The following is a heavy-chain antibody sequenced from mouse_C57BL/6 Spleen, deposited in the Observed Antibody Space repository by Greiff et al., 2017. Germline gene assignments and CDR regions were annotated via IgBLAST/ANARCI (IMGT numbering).Heavy chain of an antibody. D-gene: IGHD2-2*01. CDR1: GFTFTDYY. Sequence: EVKLVESGGGLVQPGGSLSLSCAASGFTFTDYYMSWVRQPPGKALEWLGFISNKANGYTTEYRASVKGRFTISRDNSQSSLYLQVNALGAYDSAPYYCARSMVTTRARDYWGQGTSVTVSS. CDR2: ISNKANGYTT. CDR3: ARSMVTTRARDY. V-gene: IGHV7-3*01. J-gene: IGHJ4*01.